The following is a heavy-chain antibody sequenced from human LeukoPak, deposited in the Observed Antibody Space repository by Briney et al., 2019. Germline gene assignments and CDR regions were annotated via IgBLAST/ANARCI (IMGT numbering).Heavy chain of an antibody. J-gene: IGHJ5*02. D-gene: IGHD2-2*01. Sequence: GGSLRLSCAASGFTFSSYWMHWVRQAPGKGLVWVSRINSDGSSTSYADSVKGRFTISRDNAKNTLYLQMNSPRAEDTAVYYCAIRYCSSTSCPFDPWGQGTLVTVSS. CDR1: GFTFSSYW. V-gene: IGHV3-74*01. CDR2: INSDGSST. CDR3: AIRYCSSTSCPFDP.